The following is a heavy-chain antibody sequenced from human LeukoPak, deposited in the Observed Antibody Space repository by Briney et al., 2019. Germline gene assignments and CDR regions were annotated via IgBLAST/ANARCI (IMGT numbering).Heavy chain of an antibody. CDR3: ARSAYCGGDCSPTFDY. CDR2: IYYSGST. V-gene: IGHV4-59*01. Sequence: SETLSFTCTVSGGSISSYYWSWIRQPPGKGLEWIGYIYYSGSTNYNPSLKSRVTISVDTSKNQFSLKLSSVTAADTAVYYCARSAYCGGDCSPTFDYWGQGTLVTVSS. D-gene: IGHD2-21*01. J-gene: IGHJ4*02. CDR1: GGSISSYY.